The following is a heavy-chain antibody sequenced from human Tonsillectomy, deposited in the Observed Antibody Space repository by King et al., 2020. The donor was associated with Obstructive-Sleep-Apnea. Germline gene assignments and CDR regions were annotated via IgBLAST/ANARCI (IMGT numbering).Heavy chain of an antibody. CDR1: GYTFSGYY. CDR3: ATVAVSTATHYFDY. D-gene: IGHD4-17*01. J-gene: IGHJ4*02. Sequence: QLVQSGAEVKKPGASVKVSCKAAGYTFSGYYIHWVRQAPGHGLEWMGWIYPTSVGPNYAQKFKGRGTMTRDTSISTAYMELSRLISDDTAVYYCATVAVSTATHYFDYWGQGTLVTVSS. CDR2: IYPTSVGP. V-gene: IGHV1-2*02.